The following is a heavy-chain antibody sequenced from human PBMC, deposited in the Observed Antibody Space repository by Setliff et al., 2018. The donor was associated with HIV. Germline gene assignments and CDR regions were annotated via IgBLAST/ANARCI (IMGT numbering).Heavy chain of an antibody. Sequence: SETLSLTCTVSGGSISSGGYYWSWIRQHPGKGLEWIGYIYYSGDTTYNPSLKSRVNMFIDTSKKQFSLKVASVTAADTAVYYCVRQHGDYAFDPWGQGTLVTVSS. CDR1: GGSISSGGYY. CDR3: VRQHGDYAFDP. CDR2: IYYSGDT. V-gene: IGHV4-31*03. J-gene: IGHJ5*02. D-gene: IGHD4-17*01.